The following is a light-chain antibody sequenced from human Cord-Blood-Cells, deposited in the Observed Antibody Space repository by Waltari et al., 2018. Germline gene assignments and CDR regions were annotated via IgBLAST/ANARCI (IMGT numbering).Light chain of an antibody. V-gene: IGKV3-20*01. CDR3: QQYGSSPLT. CDR1: QSVSSSY. Sequence: EIVLTPALGTLSLSPGERATLPCRASQSVSSSYLAWYQQKPGQAPRLLIYGASSRATGIPDRFSGSGSGTDVTLTISRLEPEDFAVYYCQQYGSSPLTFGGGTKVEIK. J-gene: IGKJ4*01. CDR2: GAS.